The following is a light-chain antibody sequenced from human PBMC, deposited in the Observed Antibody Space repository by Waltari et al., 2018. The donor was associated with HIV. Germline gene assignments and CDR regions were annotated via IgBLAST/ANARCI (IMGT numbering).Light chain of an antibody. V-gene: IGLV2-14*03. CDR2: DVS. CDR1: NNDVGGYNY. CDR3: SSYTSSSTRV. J-gene: IGLJ3*02. Sequence: QSVLTQPASVSGSPGQSITISCTGTNNDVGGYNYVSWYQQHPGKAPKLMIYDVSNRPSGVSNRFSGSKSGNTASLTISGLQAEDEADYYCSSYTSSSTRVFGGGTKLTVL.